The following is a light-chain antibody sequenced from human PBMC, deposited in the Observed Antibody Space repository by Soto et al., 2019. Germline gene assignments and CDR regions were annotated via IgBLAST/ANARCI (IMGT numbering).Light chain of an antibody. Sequence: DIQMTQSPPSLSASVGDRVTITCRASQSISNYLNWYQQKVGKAPQLLIYGASNLQSGVPARFSGSGSGTDFTLTISDLQPEDFATFYCQQSYRAPLTFGGGTKVDIK. CDR2: GAS. V-gene: IGKV1-39*01. CDR1: QSISNY. J-gene: IGKJ4*01. CDR3: QQSYRAPLT.